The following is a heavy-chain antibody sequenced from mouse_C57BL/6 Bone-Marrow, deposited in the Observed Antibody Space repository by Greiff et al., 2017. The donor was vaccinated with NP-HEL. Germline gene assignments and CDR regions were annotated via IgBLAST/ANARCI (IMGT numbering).Heavy chain of an antibody. J-gene: IGHJ3*01. CDR2: IYPGDGDT. CDR1: GYAFSSYW. D-gene: IGHD1-1*01. V-gene: IGHV1-80*01. Sequence: QVQLQQSGAELVKPGASVKISCKASGYAFSSYWMNWVKQRPGKGLEWIGQIYPGDGDTNYNGKFKGKATLTADISSSTAYMQLSSLTSEDSAVYFCARCNDAYGGFAYWGQGTLVTVSA. CDR3: ARCNDAYGGFAY.